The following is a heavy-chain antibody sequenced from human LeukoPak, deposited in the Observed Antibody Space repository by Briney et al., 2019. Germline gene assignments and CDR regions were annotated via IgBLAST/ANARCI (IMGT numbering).Heavy chain of an antibody. J-gene: IGHJ3*02. V-gene: IGHV4-38-2*02. CDR2: IYHSGST. D-gene: IGHD3-10*01. CDR3: ARAAIAELDAFDI. Sequence: SETLSLTCTVSGYSISSGYYWGWIRRPPGKGLEWIGSIYHSGSTYYNPSLKSRVTISVDTSKNQFSLKLSSVTAADTAVYYCARAAIAELDAFDIWGQGTMVTVSS. CDR1: GYSISSGYY.